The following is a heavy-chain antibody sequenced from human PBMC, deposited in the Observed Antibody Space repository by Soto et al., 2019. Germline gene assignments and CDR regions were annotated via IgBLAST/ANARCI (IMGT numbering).Heavy chain of an antibody. Sequence: QVQLVQSGAEVKKPGASVKVSCKASGYTFTSYGINWVRQAPGQGLEWMGWISANTGNTNFAQKLQGRVTMTTDTSTSTAYMELRSVKSDDTAVYYCARDGRYSGSYGGYYFDYWGQGTLVTVSS. CDR1: GYTFTSYG. CDR2: ISANTGNT. V-gene: IGHV1-18*01. J-gene: IGHJ4*02. CDR3: ARDGRYSGSYGGYYFDY. D-gene: IGHD1-26*01.